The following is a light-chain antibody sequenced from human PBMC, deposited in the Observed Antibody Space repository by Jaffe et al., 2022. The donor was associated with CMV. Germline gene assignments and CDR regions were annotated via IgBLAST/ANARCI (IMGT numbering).Light chain of an antibody. CDR2: EVS. J-gene: IGLJ1*01. CDR1: SSDVGSFNL. V-gene: IGLV2-23*02. Sequence: QSALTQPASVSGSPGQSITISCTGTSSDVGSFNLVSWYQQHPGKAPKLMISEVSKRPSGVSNRFSGSKSGNTASLTISGLQAEDEADYYCCSYAGRTTLAYVFGTGTKVAVL. CDR3: CSYAGRTTLAYV.